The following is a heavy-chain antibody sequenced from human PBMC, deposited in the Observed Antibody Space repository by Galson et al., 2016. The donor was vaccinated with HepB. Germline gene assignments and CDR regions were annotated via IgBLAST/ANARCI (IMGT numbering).Heavy chain of an antibody. CDR2: INPNSGGT. D-gene: IGHD5-24*01. CDR3: ARGRDGYTLLMDY. J-gene: IGHJ4*02. CDR1: GYTFTDYY. V-gene: IGHV1-2*04. Sequence: SVKVSCKASGYTFTDYYMHWVRQAPGQGLEWMGWINPNSGGTNYAQKFQGSVTMTRDTSISTAYMELSRLRSDDTAVYYCARGRDGYTLLMDYWGQGTLVTVSS.